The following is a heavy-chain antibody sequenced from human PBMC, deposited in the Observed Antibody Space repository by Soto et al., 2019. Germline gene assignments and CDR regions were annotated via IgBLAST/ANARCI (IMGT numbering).Heavy chain of an antibody. J-gene: IGHJ3*02. Sequence: EVQLVESGGDLVQPGGSLRLSCAASGFTFSGHWMHWVRQVPGKGLEWVSRINTDGATSTYADSVKGRFTISRDNAKNTLYLQMSALRAEDTALYYCAREAGYWSRTICYRRYFDTWGQGTTVTVSS. D-gene: IGHD2-2*01. CDR2: INTDGATS. V-gene: IGHV3-74*01. CDR3: AREAGYWSRTICYRRYFDT. CDR1: GFTFSGHW.